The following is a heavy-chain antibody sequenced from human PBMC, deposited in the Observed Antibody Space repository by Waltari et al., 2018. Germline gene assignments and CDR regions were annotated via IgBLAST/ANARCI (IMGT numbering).Heavy chain of an antibody. D-gene: IGHD1-26*01. CDR1: GYPFNSSG. CDR2: ISSDGSGK. CDR3: AKAGGIYNYPLDP. V-gene: IGHV3-30*18. Sequence: QVEESGGGVVQPGGSLRPSCVAPGYPFNSSGMHWVRQAPGKGLEWLAVISSDGSGKYYADSVKGRFTMSRDNSKNMVYLQMNSLRPEDTAVYYCAKAGGIYNYPLDPWGQGTLVTVSS. J-gene: IGHJ5*02.